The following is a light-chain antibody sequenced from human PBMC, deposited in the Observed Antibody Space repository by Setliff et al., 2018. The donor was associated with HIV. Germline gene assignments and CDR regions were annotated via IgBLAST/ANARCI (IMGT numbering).Light chain of an antibody. CDR1: SSNIGSNT. CDR3: AAWDDSLNAHV. Sequence: QSALAQPPSASGTPGQRVTISCSGGSSNIGSNTVNWYQQLPGTAPKLLLYSNNQRPSGVPDRFSGSKSGTSASLAISGLQSEDEADYFCAAWDDSLNAHVFGVGTRSPS. V-gene: IGLV1-44*01. CDR2: SNN. J-gene: IGLJ1*01.